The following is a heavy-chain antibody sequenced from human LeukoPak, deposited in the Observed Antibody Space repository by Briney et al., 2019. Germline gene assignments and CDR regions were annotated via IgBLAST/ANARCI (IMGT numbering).Heavy chain of an antibody. CDR3: ARDRRDGSWYPTLFDF. V-gene: IGHV4-4*07. Sequence: PSETLSLTRTVSGASISGYYWSWIWQPAGKGLEWIGHIYTTGNTDYNPSLKSRVTMSVETSKNQFSLKLSSVTAADTAVYYCARDRRDGSWYPTLFDFWGQGTLVTVSS. D-gene: IGHD6-13*01. J-gene: IGHJ4*02. CDR1: GASISGYY. CDR2: IYTTGNT.